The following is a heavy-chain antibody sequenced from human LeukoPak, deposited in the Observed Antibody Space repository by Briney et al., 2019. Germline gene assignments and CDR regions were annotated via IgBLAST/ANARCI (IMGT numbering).Heavy chain of an antibody. Sequence: SETLSLTCTVSGGSISSGGYYWSWIRQPPGKGLEWIGYIYHSGSTYYNPSLKSRVTISVDRSKNQFSLKLSSVTAADTAVYYCARDRVGVVGATGAFDIWGQGTMVTVSS. CDR3: ARDRVGVVGATGAFDI. CDR1: GGSISSGGYY. J-gene: IGHJ3*02. D-gene: IGHD1-26*01. V-gene: IGHV4-30-2*01. CDR2: IYHSGST.